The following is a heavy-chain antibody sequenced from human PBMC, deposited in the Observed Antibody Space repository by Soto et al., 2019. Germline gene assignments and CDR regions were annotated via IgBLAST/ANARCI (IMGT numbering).Heavy chain of an antibody. CDR1: GDSITTRY. CDR2: IYNTGD. J-gene: IGHJ4*02. CDR3: AGGDHWRLVDY. Sequence: PSETLSLTCTVSGDSITTRYWSWIRQPPGKGLEWIGYIYNTGDNYNPSLTSRASMSLDTSKNLFSLRLRSVTAADTAVYYCAGGDHWRLVDYWGRGNLVTVSS. V-gene: IGHV4-59*11. D-gene: IGHD3-16*01.